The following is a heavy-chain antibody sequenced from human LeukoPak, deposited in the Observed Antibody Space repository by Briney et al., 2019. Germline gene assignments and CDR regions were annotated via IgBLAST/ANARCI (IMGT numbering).Heavy chain of an antibody. D-gene: IGHD3-10*01. CDR3: ASERTDASGSSPFDF. Sequence: SETLSLTCTVSGGSISSHYWNWIRQPPGKGLEWIGYIYYSGSTNYNPSLKSRLTISVDTSKNQFSLNLSSVTAADTAVYYCASERTDASGSSPFDFWGQGTLVTVSS. J-gene: IGHJ4*02. V-gene: IGHV4-59*11. CDR2: IYYSGST. CDR1: GGSISSHY.